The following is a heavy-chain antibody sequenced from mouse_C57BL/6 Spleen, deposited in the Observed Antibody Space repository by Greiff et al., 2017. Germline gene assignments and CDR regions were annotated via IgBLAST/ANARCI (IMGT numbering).Heavy chain of an antibody. V-gene: IGHV5-9-1*02. CDR1: GFTFSSYA. D-gene: IGHD3-2*02. J-gene: IGHJ1*03. CDR3: TTTDSSGPRLVFDV. Sequence: EVQLVESGEGLVKPGGSLKLSCAASGFTFSSYAMSWVRQTPEKRLEWVAYISSGGDYIYYADTVKGRFPISRDNARNTLYLQMSSLKSEDTAMDYCTTTDSSGPRLVFDVWGTGTTVTVSS. CDR2: ISSGGDYI.